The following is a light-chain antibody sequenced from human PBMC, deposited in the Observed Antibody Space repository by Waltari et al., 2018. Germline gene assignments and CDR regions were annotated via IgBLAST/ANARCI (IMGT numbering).Light chain of an antibody. V-gene: IGLV2-14*01. Sequence: LPQPAFVSGSPGQSITIFCIGTNSDVGGYNYVSWYQQHPGKAPKLMIYDVTKRPSGVSNRFSGSKSGNTASLTISGLQAEDEADYYCNSYRNINTYVFGTGTKVTVL. CDR2: DVT. J-gene: IGLJ1*01. CDR1: NSDVGGYNY. CDR3: NSYRNINTYV.